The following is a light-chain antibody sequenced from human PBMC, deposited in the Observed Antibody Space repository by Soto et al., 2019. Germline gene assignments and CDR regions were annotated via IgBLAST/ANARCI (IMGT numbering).Light chain of an antibody. J-gene: IGKJ4*01. V-gene: IGKV3-20*01. CDR1: QRVSSTY. CDR2: GAS. CDR3: QLYCSSVT. Sequence: EIVLTQSPGTLSLSPGERVTLSCRTSQRVSSTYFAWYQQRHGQAPRLLIFGASNRATGIPDRFSGSGSGTDFTLSISRLEPEDFALYYCQLYCSSVTVGGGSKVEIK.